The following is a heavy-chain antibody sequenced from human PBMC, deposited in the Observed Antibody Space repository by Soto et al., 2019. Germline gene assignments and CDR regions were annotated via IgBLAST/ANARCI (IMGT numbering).Heavy chain of an antibody. CDR3: ASRPSDVKDDGVFDY. CDR1: GFTFSGHW. J-gene: IGHJ4*02. D-gene: IGHD3-16*01. V-gene: IGHV3-7*03. CDR2: IRQDGSQT. Sequence: EVHLVESGGGLVQPGGSLRLSCEASGFTFSGHWMTWVRQSPGKGLQWVSNIRQDGSQTYDGDSVKGRFTVSSDNARNSMYLQMDNLRAEDSAVYYCASRPSDVKDDGVFDYWGPGTLVTVSS.